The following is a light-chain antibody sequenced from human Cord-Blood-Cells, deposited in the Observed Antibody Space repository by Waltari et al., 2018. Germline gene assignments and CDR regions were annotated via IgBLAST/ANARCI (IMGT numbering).Light chain of an antibody. CDR3: QQYNSYPCT. Sequence: DIQMTHSPSSLSASVGDRVTITCRASQGISNYLACFQQKPGKAPTSLIYAASSLEIGVPSKFSGSGSGTDFTLTVGSLQPEDFAIYYCQQYNSYPCTFGQGTKLDIK. V-gene: IGKV1-16*02. CDR1: QGISNY. CDR2: AAS. J-gene: IGKJ2*02.